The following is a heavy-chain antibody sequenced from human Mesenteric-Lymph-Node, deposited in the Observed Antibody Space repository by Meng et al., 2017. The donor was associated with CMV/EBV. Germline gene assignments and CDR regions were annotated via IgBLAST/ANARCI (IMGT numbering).Heavy chain of an antibody. D-gene: IGHD6-13*01. CDR1: GGTFSSYA. V-gene: IGHV1-69*05. Sequence: WKASGGTFSSYAISWVRQAPGQGLEWMGGIIPIFGTANYAQKFQGRVTITTDESTSTAYMELSSLRSEDTAVYYCARATAGTFSFDPWGQGTLVTVSS. CDR3: ARATAGTFSFDP. J-gene: IGHJ5*02. CDR2: IIPIFGTA.